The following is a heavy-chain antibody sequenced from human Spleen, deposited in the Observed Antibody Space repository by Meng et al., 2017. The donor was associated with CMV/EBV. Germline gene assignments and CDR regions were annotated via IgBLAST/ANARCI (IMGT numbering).Heavy chain of an antibody. CDR1: GGSVSSGSYY. Sequence: SETLSLTCTVSGGSVSSGSYYWSWIRQPPGKGLEWIGSIYYSGSTYYNPSLKSRVTISVDTSKNQFSLKVISVTAADTAVYYCARVDMVATITIDYWGQGTLVTVSS. V-gene: IGHV4-39*07. J-gene: IGHJ4*02. CDR2: IYYSGST. D-gene: IGHD5-12*01. CDR3: ARVDMVATITIDY.